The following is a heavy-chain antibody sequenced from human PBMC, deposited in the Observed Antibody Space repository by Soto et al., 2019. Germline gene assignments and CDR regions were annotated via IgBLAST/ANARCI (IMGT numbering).Heavy chain of an antibody. CDR1: GFTFSSYA. V-gene: IGHV3-23*01. CDR3: ATLRGSGSYQYYYGMDV. D-gene: IGHD1-26*01. Sequence: EVQLLVSGGDLVQPGGSLRVSCAASGFTFSSYAMSWVRQAPGKGLEWVSVISGSGGSTYYADSVKGRFTISRDNSKNTVFLQMNTLRAEDTAVYYCATLRGSGSYQYYYGMDVWGQGTTVTVSS. CDR2: ISGSGGST. J-gene: IGHJ6*02.